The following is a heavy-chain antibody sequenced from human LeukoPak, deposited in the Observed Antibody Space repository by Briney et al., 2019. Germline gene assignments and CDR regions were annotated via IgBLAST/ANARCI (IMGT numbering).Heavy chain of an antibody. D-gene: IGHD6-13*01. CDR1: GFTFSSYS. J-gene: IGHJ4*02. Sequence: GGSLRLSCAASGFTFSSYSMNWVRQAPGKGLEWVSSISSSSSYIYYADSVKGRFTISRDHAKNSLYLQMNSLRAEDTAVYYCARVVNSSWYYFDYWGQGTLVTVSS. CDR2: ISSSSSYI. CDR3: ARVVNSSWYYFDY. V-gene: IGHV3-21*01.